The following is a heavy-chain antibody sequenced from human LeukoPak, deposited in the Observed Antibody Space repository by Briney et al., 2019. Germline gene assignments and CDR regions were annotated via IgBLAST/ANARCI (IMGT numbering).Heavy chain of an antibody. CDR2: INPNSGGP. CDR3: ARDLIPAAVSDSYGMDV. CDR1: GYTFTAYY. J-gene: IGHJ6*02. Sequence: ASVKVSCKASGYTFTAYYLHWVRQAPGQGREWMGRINPNSGGPNSAQKFQGRVTMTRDTSISTAYMELNGLRSGDTAIYYCARDLIPAAVSDSYGMDVWGLGTTVTVSS. V-gene: IGHV1-2*02. D-gene: IGHD2-2*01.